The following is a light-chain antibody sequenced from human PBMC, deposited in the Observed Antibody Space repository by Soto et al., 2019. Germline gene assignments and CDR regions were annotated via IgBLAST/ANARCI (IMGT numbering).Light chain of an antibody. CDR1: QSVSSN. V-gene: IGKV3-11*01. CDR3: QQRSNWPPLT. CDR2: DAS. Sequence: EIVMTQSPATLSVSTGEGATLSCRASQSVSSNLAWYQQKPGQAPRLLIYDASNRATGIPARFSGSGSGTDFTLTISSLEPEDFAVYYCQQRSNWPPLTFGGGTKVDIK. J-gene: IGKJ4*01.